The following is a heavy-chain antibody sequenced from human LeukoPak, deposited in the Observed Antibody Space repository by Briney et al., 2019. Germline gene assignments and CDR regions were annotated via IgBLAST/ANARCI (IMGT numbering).Heavy chain of an antibody. CDR2: IYISGST. D-gene: IGHD6-19*01. J-gene: IGHJ3*02. CDR1: GGSISNYY. V-gene: IGHV4-4*07. Sequence: SETLSLTCSVSGGSISNYYWSWIRQPAGRGLEWIGRIYISGSTNHNPSLKSRVTMSVVTSKNQFSLKLSSVTAADTAVYYCARAISSGWFKNAFEIWGQGTMVTASS. CDR3: ARAISSGWFKNAFEI.